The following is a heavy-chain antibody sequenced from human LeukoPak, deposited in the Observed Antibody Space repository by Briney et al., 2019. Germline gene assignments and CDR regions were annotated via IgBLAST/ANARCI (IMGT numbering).Heavy chain of an antibody. CDR2: INQDAGTT. CDR3: ARDPGWSSFDI. J-gene: IGHJ3*02. V-gene: IGHV3-7*01. CDR1: GFSFTSYW. D-gene: IGHD2-15*01. Sequence: GGSLRLSCVASGFSFTSYWMSWVRQAPGKGLEFVANINQDAGTTNYVDSVKGRFTISRDNAENSLYPQMSSLRAEDTALYYCARDPGWSSFDIWGQGIMVTVSS.